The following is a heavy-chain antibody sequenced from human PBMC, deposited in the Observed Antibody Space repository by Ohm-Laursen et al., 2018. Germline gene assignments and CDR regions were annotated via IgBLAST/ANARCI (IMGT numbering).Heavy chain of an antibody. D-gene: IGHD3-22*01. Sequence: SLRLSCTASGFTFSSYSMNWVRQAPGKGLEWVSSISSSNSYIYYADSVKGRFTISRDNAKNSLYLQMNSLRAEDTAVYYCARGQVVIRFFDYWGQGTLVTVSS. CDR1: GFTFSSYS. J-gene: IGHJ4*02. V-gene: IGHV3-21*01. CDR2: ISSSNSYI. CDR3: ARGQVVIRFFDY.